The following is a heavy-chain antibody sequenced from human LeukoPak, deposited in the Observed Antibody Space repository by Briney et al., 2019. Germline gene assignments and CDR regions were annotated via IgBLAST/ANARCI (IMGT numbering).Heavy chain of an antibody. CDR3: ASLYGDYVASDY. J-gene: IGHJ4*02. V-gene: IGHV1-2*02. CDR1: GHSFTVYY. Sequence: ASVKVSCKASGHSFTVYYMHWVRQAPGQGLEWMGWINPYSGGTNYAQKFLGRVTMTRDTSISTAYMELSRLRSDDTAVYYCASLYGDYVASDYWGQGTLVAVSS. D-gene: IGHD4-17*01. CDR2: INPYSGGT.